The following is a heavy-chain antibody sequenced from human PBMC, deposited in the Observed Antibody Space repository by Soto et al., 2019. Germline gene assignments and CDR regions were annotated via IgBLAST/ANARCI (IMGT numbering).Heavy chain of an antibody. V-gene: IGHV4-34*01. D-gene: IGHD3-3*01. J-gene: IGHJ6*02. CDR2: INHSGST. Sequence: SETLSLTCAVYGGSFSGYYWSWIRQPPGKGLEWIGEINHSGSTNYNPSLKSRVTISVDTSKNQFSLKLSSVTAADTAVYYCARGGSDYDFLSGYYYYYYGRDVWRQGTTVTVSS. CDR1: GGSFSGYY. CDR3: ARGGSDYDFLSGYYYYYYGRDV.